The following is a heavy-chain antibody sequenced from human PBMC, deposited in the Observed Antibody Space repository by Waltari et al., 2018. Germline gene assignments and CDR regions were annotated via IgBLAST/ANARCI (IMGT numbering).Heavy chain of an antibody. D-gene: IGHD2-21*01. CDR2: IYHSGST. J-gene: IGHJ4*02. V-gene: IGHV4-38-2*02. Sequence: QVQLQESGPGLVKPSETLSLTCTVSGYSISRCYYWGWLRQPPGKGLEWIGSIYHSGSTYYNPSLKSRVTISVDTSKNQFSLKLSSVTAADTAVYYCATIGRIVLDYWGQGTLVTVSS. CDR3: ATIGRIVLDY. CDR1: GYSISRCYY.